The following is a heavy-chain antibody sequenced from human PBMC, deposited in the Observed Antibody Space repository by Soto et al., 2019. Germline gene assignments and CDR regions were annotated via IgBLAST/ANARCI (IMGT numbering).Heavy chain of an antibody. Sequence: EVQLLESGGGLAQPGGSLRLSCAASGFSFNSYVMNWVRQAPGRGLEWVSGISDSGGSTYYADSVKGRFTISRDNSKNTLYLQMNSLRAEDTAVYYCARDQTKWELIGYGMDVWGQGTTVTVSS. CDR1: GFSFNSYV. CDR3: ARDQTKWELIGYGMDV. CDR2: ISDSGGST. J-gene: IGHJ6*02. D-gene: IGHD1-26*01. V-gene: IGHV3-23*01.